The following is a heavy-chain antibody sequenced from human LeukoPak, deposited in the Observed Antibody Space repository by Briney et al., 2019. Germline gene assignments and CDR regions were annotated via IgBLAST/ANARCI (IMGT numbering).Heavy chain of an antibody. CDR2: ISSSSSTI. Sequence: QAGGSLRLSCAASGFTFSSYWMNWVRQAPGKGLEWVSYISSSSSTIYYADSVKGRFTISRDNAKNSLYLQMNSLRAEDTAVYYCAREYYGSGSRVFTYYYYYYMDVWGKGTTVTVSS. V-gene: IGHV3-48*01. CDR3: AREYYGSGSRVFTYYYYYYMDV. CDR1: GFTFSSYW. J-gene: IGHJ6*03. D-gene: IGHD3-10*01.